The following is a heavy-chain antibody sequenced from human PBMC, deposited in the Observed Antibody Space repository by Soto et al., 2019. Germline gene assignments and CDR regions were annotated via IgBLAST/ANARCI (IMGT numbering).Heavy chain of an antibody. Sequence: PSETLSLTCAVYGGSFSGYYWSWIRQPPGKGLEWIGEINHSGSTNYNPSLKSRVNISVDTSKNQFSLKLSSVTAADTAVYYCARGIRFYDFWSGYSTPPYMDVWGKGTTVTVSS. D-gene: IGHD3-3*01. CDR2: INHSGST. CDR3: ARGIRFYDFWSGYSTPPYMDV. J-gene: IGHJ6*04. V-gene: IGHV4-34*01. CDR1: GGSFSGYY.